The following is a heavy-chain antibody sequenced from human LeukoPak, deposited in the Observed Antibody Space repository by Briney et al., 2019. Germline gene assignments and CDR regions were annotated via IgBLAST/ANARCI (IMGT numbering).Heavy chain of an antibody. J-gene: IGHJ4*02. D-gene: IGHD6-13*01. CDR1: GGSISSSSYY. CDR3: ARLDSSSWYYFDY. CDR2: IYYSGST. Sequence: PSETLSLTCTVSGGSISSSSYYWGWIRQPPGKGLEWIGSIYYSGSTYYNPSLESRVTISVDTSKNQFSLKLSSVTAADTAVYYCARLDSSSWYYFDYWGQGTLVTVSS. V-gene: IGHV4-39*01.